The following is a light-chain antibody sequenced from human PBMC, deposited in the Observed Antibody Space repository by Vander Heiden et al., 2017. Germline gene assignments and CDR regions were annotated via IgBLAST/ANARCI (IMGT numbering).Light chain of an antibody. CDR1: TRAVTSGNY. J-gene: IGLJ3*02. Sequence: TVVTQVPPLPVSPAWTVTLTCASRTRAVTSGNYPNWFQQKPGQAPRPLIDTTSNKLSWTPARFSGSLLGGKAALTLSGVQPEDEADYYCLLRYSGTWVFGGGTKLTVL. CDR2: TTS. V-gene: IGLV7-43*01. CDR3: LLRYSGTWV.